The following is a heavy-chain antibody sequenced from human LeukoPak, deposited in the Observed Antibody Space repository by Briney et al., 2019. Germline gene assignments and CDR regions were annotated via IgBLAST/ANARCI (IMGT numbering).Heavy chain of an antibody. V-gene: IGHV1-8*01. CDR3: TRNLARTGDFDY. CDR1: GYSFIIFD. CDR2: MNPNSGST. Sequence: GASVKVSCKASGYSFIIFDINWVRQATGQGLDWLGWMNPNSGSTGYAQNFQGRVSMTRDTSISTAYMELSNLGSEDTAVYYCTRNLARTGDFDYWGQGTLVTVSS. D-gene: IGHD5-12*01. J-gene: IGHJ4*02.